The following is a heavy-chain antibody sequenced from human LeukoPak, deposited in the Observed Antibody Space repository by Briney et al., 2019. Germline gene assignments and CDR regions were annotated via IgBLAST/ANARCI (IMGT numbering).Heavy chain of an antibody. CDR3: ARDGYGGNTNY. Sequence: GGSLRLSCAVSGFTVSSNHMSWVRQAPGKGLEWVSVIYSGGSTYYADSVKGRFTISRDNSKNTLYLQMNSLRAEDTAVYYCARDGYGGNTNYWGQGTLVTVSS. J-gene: IGHJ4*02. V-gene: IGHV3-66*01. CDR2: IYSGGST. CDR1: GFTVSSNH. D-gene: IGHD4-23*01.